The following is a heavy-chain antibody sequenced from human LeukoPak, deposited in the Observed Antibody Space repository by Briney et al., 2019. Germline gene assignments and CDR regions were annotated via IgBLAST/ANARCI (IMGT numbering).Heavy chain of an antibody. J-gene: IGHJ4*01. D-gene: IGHD6-13*01. CDR3: AREGIAAAVGSFDY. CDR1: GGSFSGYY. Sequence: SETLSLTCAVYGGSFSGYYWSWIRQPPGKGLEWIGEINHSGSTNYNPSLKSRVTISVDTSKNQFSLKLSSVTAADTAVYYCAREGIAAAVGSFDYWGNGTLVPVS. V-gene: IGHV4-34*01. CDR2: INHSGST.